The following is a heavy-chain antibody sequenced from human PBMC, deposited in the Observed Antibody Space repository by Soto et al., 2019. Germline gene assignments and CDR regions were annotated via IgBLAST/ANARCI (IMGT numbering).Heavy chain of an antibody. CDR2: ISYDGSNK. D-gene: IGHD7-27*01. V-gene: IGHV3-30*18. CDR3: AKASGCYFDY. Sequence: GGSLRLSCAASGFTFSSYGMHWVRQAPGKGLEWVAVISYDGSNKYYADSVKGRFTISRDNSKNTLYLQMNSLRAEDTAVYYCAKASGCYFDYWGQGTLVTVSS. J-gene: IGHJ4*02. CDR1: GFTFSSYG.